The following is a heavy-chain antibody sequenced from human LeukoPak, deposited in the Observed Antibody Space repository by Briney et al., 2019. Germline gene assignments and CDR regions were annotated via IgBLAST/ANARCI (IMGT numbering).Heavy chain of an antibody. V-gene: IGHV3-21*06. Sequence: GGSLRLSCAASGFTFSSYSMNWVRQAPGKGLEWVSSISSSSSYIYYADSVKGRFTISRDNDRNSLFLQMNSLRVEDTATYYCARGKFHGFDPWGQGTLVTVSS. CDR1: GFTFSSYS. CDR2: ISSSSSYI. J-gene: IGHJ5*02. CDR3: ARGKFHGFDP.